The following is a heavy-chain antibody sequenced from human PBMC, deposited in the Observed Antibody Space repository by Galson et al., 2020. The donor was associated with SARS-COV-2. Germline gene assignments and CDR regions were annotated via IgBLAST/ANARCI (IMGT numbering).Heavy chain of an antibody. J-gene: IGHJ4*02. CDR3: TRLVRIGIIMGGY. CDR2: IRDKSNGYAT. V-gene: IGHV3-73*01. CDR1: GFTFSDYG. D-gene: IGHD3-16*01. Sequence: GESLKISCAASGFTFSDYGIHWVRQASGKGLEWIGRIRDKSNGYATIYIESVRGRFTISRDDVRNTAYLHMNSLKIEDTAVYYCTRLVRIGIIMGGYWGQGTLVSVSS.